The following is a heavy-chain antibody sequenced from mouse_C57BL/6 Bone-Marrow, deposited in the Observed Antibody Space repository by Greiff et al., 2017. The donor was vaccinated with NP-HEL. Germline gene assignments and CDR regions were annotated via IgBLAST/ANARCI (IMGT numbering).Heavy chain of an antibody. D-gene: IGHD2-4*01. V-gene: IGHV8-8*01. Sequence: QVTLKVSGAGILQPSQTLSLSCSFSGFSLSTFGMGVGWIRQPSGQGLEWLAHIWWDDAKYYNPALKSRLTISKDTSKNQVFLKIGNVDTADTATYYCARMDYDYDVGAMDYWGQGTSVTVSS. CDR2: IWWDDAK. J-gene: IGHJ4*01. CDR1: GFSLSTFGMG. CDR3: ARMDYDYDVGAMDY.